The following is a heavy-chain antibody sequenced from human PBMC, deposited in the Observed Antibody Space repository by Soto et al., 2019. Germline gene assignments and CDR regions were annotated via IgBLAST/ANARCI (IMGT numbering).Heavy chain of an antibody. CDR3: VRALKVGSWTHFDY. Sequence: GGSLRLSCAASGFTSSRYWMTWVRQAPGKGLEWVANIKYDGSDKYYVDSVKGRFTISRDNAKNSLYLQMDSLRVEDTAVYYCVRALKVGSWTHFDYWGQGTLVTVSS. CDR1: GFTSSRYW. CDR2: IKYDGSDK. V-gene: IGHV3-7*01. J-gene: IGHJ4*02. D-gene: IGHD6-13*01.